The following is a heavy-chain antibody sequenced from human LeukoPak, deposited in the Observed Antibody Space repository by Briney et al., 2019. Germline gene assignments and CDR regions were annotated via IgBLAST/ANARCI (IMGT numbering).Heavy chain of an antibody. CDR1: GYTFTDYF. D-gene: IGHD4-17*01. Sequence: ASVKVSCKASGYTFTDYFMNWVRQAPGQGLEWMGWINPKSGGTVYAQKFQGRVTMTRDTSSSTAYMELSSLRSEDTAVYYCARSFDYGDYGDAFDIWGQGTMVTVSS. V-gene: IGHV1-2*02. CDR3: ARSFDYGDYGDAFDI. J-gene: IGHJ3*02. CDR2: INPKSGGT.